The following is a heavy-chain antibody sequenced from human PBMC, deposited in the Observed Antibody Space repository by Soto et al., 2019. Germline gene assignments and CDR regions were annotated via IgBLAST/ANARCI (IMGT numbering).Heavy chain of an antibody. Sequence: SVKVSCEASGGTFSSYTISWVRQAPGQGLEWMGRIIPILGIANYAQKFQGRVTITADKSTSTAYMELSSLRSEDTAVYYCARDVQPAPRDYYGSGSYFHPWGQGTLVTVSS. CDR1: GGTFSSYT. CDR3: ARDVQPAPRDYYGSGSYFHP. CDR2: IIPILGIA. V-gene: IGHV1-69*04. D-gene: IGHD3-10*01. J-gene: IGHJ5*02.